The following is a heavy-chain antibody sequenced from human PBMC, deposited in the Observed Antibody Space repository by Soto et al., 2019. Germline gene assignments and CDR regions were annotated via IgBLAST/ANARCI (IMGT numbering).Heavy chain of an antibody. D-gene: IGHD3-22*01. CDR3: AKVDGPSMIVVVRNAFDI. J-gene: IGHJ3*02. CDR1: GFTFSSYA. Sequence: EVQLLESGGGLVQPGGSLRLSCAASGFTFSSYAMSWVRQAPGKGLEWVSAISGSGGSTYYADSVKGRITISRDNSMNTLSLQMNSLRAEDTAVYYWAKVDGPSMIVVVRNAFDIWAHGTMVTVSS. V-gene: IGHV3-23*01. CDR2: ISGSGGST.